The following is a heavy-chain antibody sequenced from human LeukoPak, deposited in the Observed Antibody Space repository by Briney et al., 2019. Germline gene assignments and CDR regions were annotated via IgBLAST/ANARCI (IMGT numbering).Heavy chain of an antibody. V-gene: IGHV3-7*04. Sequence: GGSLRLSCAASGFTFSSYWMNWVRQAPGKRLEWVANIKQDGSEKYYVDSVRGRFTISRDNANNSLFLQMNSLRAEDTAVYYCARGRGGLLWFGEFNSWGQGTLVTVSS. CDR3: ARGRGGLLWFGEFNS. CDR2: IKQDGSEK. J-gene: IGHJ4*02. D-gene: IGHD3-10*01. CDR1: GFTFSSYW.